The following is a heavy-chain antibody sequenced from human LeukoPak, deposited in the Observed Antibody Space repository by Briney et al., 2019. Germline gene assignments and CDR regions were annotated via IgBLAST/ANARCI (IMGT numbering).Heavy chain of an antibody. V-gene: IGHV3-21*04. CDR3: AKGAGNRGYYYYMDV. J-gene: IGHJ6*03. D-gene: IGHD1-1*01. Sequence: KPGGSLRLSCAASGFTFSSYSMNWVRQAPGKGLEWVSSISSSSSYIYYADSVKGRFTISRDNSKNTLYLQINSLRAEDTALFYCAKGAGNRGYYYYMDVWGKGTTVTISS. CDR1: GFTFSSYS. CDR2: ISSSSSYI.